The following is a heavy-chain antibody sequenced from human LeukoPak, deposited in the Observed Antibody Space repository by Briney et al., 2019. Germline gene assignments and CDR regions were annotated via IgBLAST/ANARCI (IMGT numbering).Heavy chain of an antibody. D-gene: IGHD3-10*01. CDR1: GDTLHNYA. V-gene: IGHV1-18*01. CDR2: IIPNIGTT. CDR3: ARDDPSGLLWFGEAQRRAFDI. Sequence: GASVKVSCKASGDTLHNYAFSWVRQAPGQGLAWVGGIIPNIGTTNYAQKLQGRVTMTTDTSTSTAYMELRSLRSDSTAVYYCARDDPSGLLWFGEAQRRAFDIWGQGTTVTVSS. J-gene: IGHJ3*02.